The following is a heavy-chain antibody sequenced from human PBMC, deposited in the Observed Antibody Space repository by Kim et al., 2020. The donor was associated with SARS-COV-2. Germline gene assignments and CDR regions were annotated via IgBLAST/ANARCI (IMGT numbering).Heavy chain of an antibody. V-gene: IGHV3-72*01. CDR3: ARGEGDYFDY. J-gene: IGHJ4*02. Sequence: TTEYAGPVKRRLTNSRDDSKNSLYLQMNGLKTEDTAVYYCARGEGDYFDYWGQGNLVTVSS. CDR2: TT. D-gene: IGHD1-26*01.